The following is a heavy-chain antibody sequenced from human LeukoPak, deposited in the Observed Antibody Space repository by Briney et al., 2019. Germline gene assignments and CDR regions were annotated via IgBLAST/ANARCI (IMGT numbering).Heavy chain of an antibody. CDR1: GFTVSSNY. J-gene: IGHJ6*03. D-gene: IGHD6-6*01. Sequence: GGSLRLSCAATGFTVSSNYMSLVRQAQGKGLEWVSVIYTGGSTYYADSVKGRFTISRDNSKNTLYLQMNSLRAEDTAVYYCARVRPHPIIDVWGKGTTVTVSS. CDR2: IYTGGST. V-gene: IGHV3-53*01. CDR3: ARVRPHPIIDV.